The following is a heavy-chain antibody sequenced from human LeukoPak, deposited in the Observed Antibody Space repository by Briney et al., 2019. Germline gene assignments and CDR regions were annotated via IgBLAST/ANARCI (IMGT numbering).Heavy chain of an antibody. CDR3: AKDRHRIVVVPAAIGY. J-gene: IGHJ4*02. D-gene: IGHD2-2*01. Sequence: PGGSLRLSCAASGFTFSSYGMHWVRQAPGKGLEWVTFLRHDGSNKSYGDSVKGRFAISRDNSKNTVYLQMNSLRAEDTAVYYCAKDRHRIVVVPAAIGYWGQGTLVTVSS. V-gene: IGHV3-30*02. CDR1: GFTFSSYG. CDR2: LRHDGSNK.